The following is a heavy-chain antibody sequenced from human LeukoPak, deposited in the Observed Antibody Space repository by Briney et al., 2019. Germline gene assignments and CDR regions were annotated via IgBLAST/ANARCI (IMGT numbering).Heavy chain of an antibody. CDR3: AKETEPHYYDSSGYYAAIDY. CDR2: ISGSGGST. D-gene: IGHD3-22*01. V-gene: IGHV3-23*01. CDR1: GFTFSSYA. Sequence: PGGSLRLSCAASGFTFSSYAMSWVRQAPGKRLEWVSAISGSGGSTYYADSVKGRFTISRDNSKNTLYLQMNSLRAEDTAVYYCAKETEPHYYDSSGYYAAIDYWGQGTLVTVSS. J-gene: IGHJ4*02.